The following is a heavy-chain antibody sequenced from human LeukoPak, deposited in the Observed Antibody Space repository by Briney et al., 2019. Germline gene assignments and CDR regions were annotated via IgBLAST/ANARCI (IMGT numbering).Heavy chain of an antibody. D-gene: IGHD2-2*01. CDR3: ARSRVGIVVVPAATYGMDV. CDR1: GGSFSGYY. CDR2: INHSGST. Sequence: SETLSLTCAVYGGSFSGYYWSWIRQPPGKGLEWIGEINHSGSTNYNPSLKSRVTISVDTSKNQFSLKLSSVTAADTAVYYCARSRVGIVVVPAATYGMDVWGQGTTVTVPS. J-gene: IGHJ6*02. V-gene: IGHV4-34*01.